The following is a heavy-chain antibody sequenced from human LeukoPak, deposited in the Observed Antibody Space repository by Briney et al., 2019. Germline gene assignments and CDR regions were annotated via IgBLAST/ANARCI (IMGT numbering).Heavy chain of an antibody. J-gene: IGHJ4*02. Sequence: GGSLRLSCAASEFTVSSYWMSWVRQAPGKGLEWVANIKQDGSEKYYVASVKGRFTISRDNAKNSLYLQLNSLRAEDSAMYYCVSGGYYFGYWGQGTLVTVSS. CDR2: IKQDGSEK. CDR1: EFTVSSYW. V-gene: IGHV3-7*01. CDR3: VSGGYYFGY. D-gene: IGHD6-13*01.